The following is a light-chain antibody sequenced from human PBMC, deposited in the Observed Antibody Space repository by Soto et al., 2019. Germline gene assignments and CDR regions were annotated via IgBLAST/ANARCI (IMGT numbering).Light chain of an antibody. CDR1: QTISGY. CDR2: GAS. J-gene: IGKJ2*01. CDR3: QQSFSTPS. Sequence: DIQMTQSPSSLSASVGDRVTITCRASQTISGYLNWYQQKPGKAPKLLIYGASSLQSGVPSRFSGSGYGTDFTLTISSLQPEDFATYYCQQSFSTPSFGQGTKVEIK. V-gene: IGKV1-39*01.